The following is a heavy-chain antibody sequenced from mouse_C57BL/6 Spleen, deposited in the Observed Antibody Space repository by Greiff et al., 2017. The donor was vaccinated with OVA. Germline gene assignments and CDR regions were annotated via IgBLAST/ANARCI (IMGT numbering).Heavy chain of an antibody. Sequence: VQLQQPGTELVKPGASVKLSCKASGYTFTSYWMHWVKQRPGQGLEWIGNINPSNGGPNYNEKFKSKATLTVDKSSSTAYMQLSSLTSEDSAVYYCAPDCYDYDGFPFAYWGQGTLVTVSA. CDR2: INPSNGGP. D-gene: IGHD2-4*01. CDR3: APDCYDYDGFPFAY. V-gene: IGHV1-53*01. CDR1: GYTFTSYW. J-gene: IGHJ3*01.